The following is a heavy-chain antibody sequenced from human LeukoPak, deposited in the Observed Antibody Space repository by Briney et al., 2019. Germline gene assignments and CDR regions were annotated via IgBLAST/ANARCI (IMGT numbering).Heavy chain of an antibody. CDR2: TSYDGSNK. CDR3: AIYYDSSGYETMNAFDI. V-gene: IGHV3-30*03. Sequence: PGGSLRLSCAASGFTFSSYGMHWVRQAPGKGLEWVAVTSYDGSNKYYADSVKGRFTISRDNSKNTLYLQMNSLRVEDTAVYYCAIYYDSSGYETMNAFDIWGQGTMVTVSS. CDR1: GFTFSSYG. J-gene: IGHJ3*02. D-gene: IGHD3-22*01.